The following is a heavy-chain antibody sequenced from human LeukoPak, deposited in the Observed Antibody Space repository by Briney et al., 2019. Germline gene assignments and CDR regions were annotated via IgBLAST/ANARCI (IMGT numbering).Heavy chain of an antibody. CDR1: GFTFSSYA. Sequence: PGGSLRLSCAASGFTFSSYAMMWVRQSPEKGLEWVSSITGGGDGTYYADSVRGRFTISRDNSKNTLYLKMNNLRAEDTAVYFCVKGFVHPTYYFEYWGQGTLVTVSS. J-gene: IGHJ4*02. D-gene: IGHD3-10*01. V-gene: IGHV3-23*01. CDR3: VKGFVHPTYYFEY. CDR2: ITGGGDGT.